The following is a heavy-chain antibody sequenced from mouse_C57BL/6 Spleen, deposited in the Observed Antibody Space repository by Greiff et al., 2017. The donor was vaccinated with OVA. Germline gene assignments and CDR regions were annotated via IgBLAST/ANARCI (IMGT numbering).Heavy chain of an antibody. CDR1: GYTFTSYD. CDR3: ARGKDSSGYYAMDY. V-gene: IGHV1-85*01. J-gene: IGHJ4*01. CDR2: IYPRDGST. D-gene: IGHD3-2*02. Sequence: QVQLQQSGPELVKPGASVKLSCKASGYTFTSYDINWVKQRPGQGLEWIGWIYPRDGSTKYNEKFKGKATLTVDTSSSTAYMELHRLTSEDSAVYFCARGKDSSGYYAMDYWGQGTSETVSS.